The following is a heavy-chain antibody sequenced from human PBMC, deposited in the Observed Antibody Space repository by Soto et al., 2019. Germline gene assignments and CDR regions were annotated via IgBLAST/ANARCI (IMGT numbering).Heavy chain of an antibody. CDR2: IYYSGSS. J-gene: IGHJ6*02. CDR1: GGSFSNADYY. Sequence: QVQLQESGPGLVKPSQTLSLTCTVSGGSFSNADYYWGWVRLPQGKGLEWIGYIYYSGSSFFNPSLKSRVTMSKDTSKNQFSLRLTSVTAADTAVYYCARAIVVTVGGMDVWGRGTTVTVSS. V-gene: IGHV4-30-4*01. CDR3: ARAIVVTVGGMDV. D-gene: IGHD5-12*01.